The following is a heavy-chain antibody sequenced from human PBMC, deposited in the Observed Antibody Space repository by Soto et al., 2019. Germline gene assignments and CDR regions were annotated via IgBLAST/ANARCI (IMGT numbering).Heavy chain of an antibody. CDR2: ISGSGGST. CDR3: ARDFSSGWLNGLFDY. Sequence: EVQLLESGGGLVQPGGSLRLSCAASGFTFSSYAMSWVRQAPGKGLEWVSAISGSGGSTYYADSVKGRFTISRDNSKNTLYLQMKSLRAEDTAVYYCARDFSSGWLNGLFDYWGQGTLVTVSS. CDR1: GFTFSSYA. J-gene: IGHJ4*02. V-gene: IGHV3-23*01. D-gene: IGHD6-19*01.